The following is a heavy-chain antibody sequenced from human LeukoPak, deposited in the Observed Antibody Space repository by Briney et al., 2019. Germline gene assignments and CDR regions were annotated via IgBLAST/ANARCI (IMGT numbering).Heavy chain of an antibody. CDR1: GGSISSSSYY. CDR2: IYYSGST. CDR3: ARADYGDYGSWFDP. J-gene: IGHJ5*02. V-gene: IGHV4-39*01. Sequence: PSETLSLTCTVSGGSISSSSYYWGWIRQPPGKGLEWIGSIYYSGSTYYNPSLKSRVTISVDTSKNQFSLKPSSVTAADTAVYYCARADYGDYGSWFDPWGQGTLVTVSS. D-gene: IGHD4-17*01.